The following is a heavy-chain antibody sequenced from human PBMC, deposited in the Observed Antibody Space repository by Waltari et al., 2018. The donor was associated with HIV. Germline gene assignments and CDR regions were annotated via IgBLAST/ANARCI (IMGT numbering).Heavy chain of an antibody. J-gene: IGHJ4*02. D-gene: IGHD4-17*01. V-gene: IGHV4-34*01. CDR2: INHSGST. Sequence: QVQLQQWGAGLLKPSETLSLTCAVSGGSFSGYYWSWIRQPPGKGLEWIGEINHSGSTNYNPSLKSRVTISVDTSKNQFSLKLSSVTAADTAVYYCARGGSDYGDYQYYFDYWGQGTLVTVSS. CDR1: GGSFSGYY. CDR3: ARGGSDYGDYQYYFDY.